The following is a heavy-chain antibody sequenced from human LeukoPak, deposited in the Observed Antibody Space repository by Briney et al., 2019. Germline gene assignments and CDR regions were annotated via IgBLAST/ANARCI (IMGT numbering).Heavy chain of an antibody. J-gene: IGHJ4*02. V-gene: IGHV3-30*03. D-gene: IGHD2-2*01. CDR1: GFTFSSYG. Sequence: GGSLRLSCAASGFTFSSYGMHWVRQAPGKGLEWVAVISYDGSNKYYADSVKGRFTISRDNSKNTLYLQMNSLRAEDTAVYYCDVVRSGVDYWGQGTLVTVSS. CDR2: ISYDGSNK. CDR3: DVVRSGVDY.